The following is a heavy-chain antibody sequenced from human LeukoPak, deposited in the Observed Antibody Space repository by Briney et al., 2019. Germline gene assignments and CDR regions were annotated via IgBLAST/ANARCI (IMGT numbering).Heavy chain of an antibody. V-gene: IGHV3-9*01. Sequence: GGSLRLSCAASGFTFDDYAMHWVRQAPGKGLEWVSGISWNSGSIGYADSVKGRFTISRDNAKNSLYLQMNSLRAEDTALYYCTKVRDFGRYYFDYWGQGTLVTVPS. CDR1: GFTFDDYA. CDR2: ISWNSGSI. J-gene: IGHJ4*02. CDR3: TKVRDFGRYYFDY. D-gene: IGHD3/OR15-3a*01.